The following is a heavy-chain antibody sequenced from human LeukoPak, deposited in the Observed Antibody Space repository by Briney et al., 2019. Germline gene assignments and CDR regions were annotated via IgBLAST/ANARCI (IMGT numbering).Heavy chain of an antibody. CDR1: GYTFTSYG. CDR3: ARDIEWVTIFGVVHPTFDY. CDR2: ISAYNGNT. D-gene: IGHD3-3*01. J-gene: IGHJ4*02. Sequence: GASVKVSCKASGYTFTSYGISWVRQAPGQGLEWMGWISAYNGNTNYAQKLQGRVTMTTDTSTSTAYMELRSLRSDDTAVYYCARDIEWVTIFGVVHPTFDYWGQGTLVTVSS. V-gene: IGHV1-18*01.